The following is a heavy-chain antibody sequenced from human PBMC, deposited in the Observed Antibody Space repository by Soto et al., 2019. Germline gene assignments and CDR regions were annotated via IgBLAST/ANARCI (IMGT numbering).Heavy chain of an antibody. CDR3: ARGPPDYCSGGSCYGWFDP. Sequence: SETLSLTCTVSGGSISSGGYYWGWIRQHPGKGLEWIGYIYYSGSTYYNPSLKSRVTISVDTSKNQFSLKLSSVTAADTAVYNCARGPPDYCSGGSCYGWFDPWGQGTLVTVSS. CDR2: IYYSGST. J-gene: IGHJ5*02. D-gene: IGHD2-15*01. V-gene: IGHV4-31*03. CDR1: GGSISSGGYY.